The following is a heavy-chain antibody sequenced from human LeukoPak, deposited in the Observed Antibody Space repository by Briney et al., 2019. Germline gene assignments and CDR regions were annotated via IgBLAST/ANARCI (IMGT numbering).Heavy chain of an antibody. V-gene: IGHV4-38-2*02. CDR2: MYHTGST. J-gene: IGHJ4*02. CDR3: ARESLQLRNYFDY. D-gene: IGHD1-7*01. Sequence: PSETLSLTCTVSGGSISSYYWGWIRQPPGKGLEWIGSMYHTGSTYYNPSLKSRVTISIDTSKNQFSLQLSSVTAADTAVYYCARESLQLRNYFDYWGQGTLVTVSS. CDR1: GGSISSYY.